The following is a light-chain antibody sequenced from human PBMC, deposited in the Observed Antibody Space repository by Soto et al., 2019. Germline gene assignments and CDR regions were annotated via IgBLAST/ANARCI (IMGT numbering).Light chain of an antibody. Sequence: QFVLTQPASVSGSPGQSITISCTGSSSDVGGYNHVSWYQQHPGKAPKLMIYEVSNRPSGVSNRFSGSKSGNTASLTISGLQAEDEADYYCCSYTSSSPYVFGTGTKVTVL. CDR2: EVS. V-gene: IGLV2-14*01. CDR1: SSDVGGYNH. J-gene: IGLJ1*01. CDR3: CSYTSSSPYV.